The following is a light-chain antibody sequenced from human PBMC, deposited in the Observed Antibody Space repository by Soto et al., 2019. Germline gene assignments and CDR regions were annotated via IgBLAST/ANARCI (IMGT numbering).Light chain of an antibody. J-gene: IGKJ2*01. CDR2: GAF. Sequence: EVVLTQSPGTLSLSPGERATLSCRASQSVRTSDVTWYQHQPGQAPRLLIYGAFNRATDIPDRFSGSGSGTDFTLTISRLADEDFAVYYCQHCGNSRYTFGQGTRLEIK. CDR3: QHCGNSRYT. CDR1: QSVRTSD. V-gene: IGKV3-20*01.